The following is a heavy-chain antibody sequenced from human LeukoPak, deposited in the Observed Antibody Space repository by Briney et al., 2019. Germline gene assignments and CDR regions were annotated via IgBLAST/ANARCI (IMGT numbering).Heavy chain of an antibody. CDR3: ARGARGSGSYYGY. V-gene: IGHV4-61*01. CDR2: IYYSGST. Sequence: SETLSLTCTVSGGSISRGSYYWSWIRQPPGKGLEWIGYIYYSGSTKYHPSLQSRVTMSVDTSKNQFSLKLSSVTAADTAVYYCARGARGSGSYYGYWGQGTLVTVSS. D-gene: IGHD3-10*01. J-gene: IGHJ4*02. CDR1: GGSISRGSYY.